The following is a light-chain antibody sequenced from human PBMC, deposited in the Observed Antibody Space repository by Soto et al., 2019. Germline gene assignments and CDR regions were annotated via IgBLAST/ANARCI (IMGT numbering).Light chain of an antibody. J-gene: IGLJ1*01. CDR1: GTDIGVYNY. V-gene: IGLV2-14*01. CDR2: EVS. CDR3: SSYTSTTSYV. Sequence: QSALTQPASVSGSPGQSITISCTGTGTDIGVYNYVSWYQQHPGKAPQLMIYEVSNRPSGVSNRFSGSKSGNTASLTISGLQAEDEADYYCSSYTSTTSYVFGTGTKVTVL.